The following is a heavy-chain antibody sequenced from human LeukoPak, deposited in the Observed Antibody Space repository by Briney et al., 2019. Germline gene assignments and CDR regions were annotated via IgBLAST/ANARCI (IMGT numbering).Heavy chain of an antibody. CDR1: GYTLTELS. CDR2: FDPEDGET. CDR3: ATDEYSSGWYYMY. Sequence: ASVQVSCQVSGYTLTELSMHWVRQAPGKGREGMGGFDPEDGETIYAQKFQGRVTMTEDTSTDTAYMELSSLRSEDTAVYYCATDEYSSGWYYMYWGQGTLVTVSS. V-gene: IGHV1-24*01. D-gene: IGHD6-19*01. J-gene: IGHJ4*02.